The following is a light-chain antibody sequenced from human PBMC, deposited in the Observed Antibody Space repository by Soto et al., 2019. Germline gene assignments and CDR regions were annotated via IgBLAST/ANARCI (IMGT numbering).Light chain of an antibody. V-gene: IGKV3-20*01. J-gene: IGKJ2*01. CDR3: QQCDSPPYT. Sequence: EIVLTQSPGTLSLSPGERATLSCRASQSVSSSSLAWYQQKPGQAPRLLIYGASSRATGIPDRFSGSGSGTDFTLTISRLEPEDFAVYYCQQCDSPPYTFGQGTKLEIK. CDR2: GAS. CDR1: QSVSSSS.